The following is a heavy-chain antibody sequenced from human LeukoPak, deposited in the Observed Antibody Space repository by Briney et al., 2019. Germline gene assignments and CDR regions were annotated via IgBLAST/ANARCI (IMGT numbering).Heavy chain of an antibody. CDR2: IDPSDSET. CDR3: ARQTAMGRSGDY. Sequence: KPGESLKISCKAFGYSFTSYWIGWVRQMPGKGLEWMGIIDPSDSETRYTPSFQGQVTISVDKSLTTADLQWNSLKASDTAMYYCARQTAMGRSGDYWGQGTLVTVSS. J-gene: IGHJ4*02. V-gene: IGHV5-51*01. D-gene: IGHD5-18*01. CDR1: GYSFTSYW.